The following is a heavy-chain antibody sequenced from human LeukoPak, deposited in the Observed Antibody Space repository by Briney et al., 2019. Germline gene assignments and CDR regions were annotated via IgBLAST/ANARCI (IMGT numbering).Heavy chain of an antibody. CDR1: GASITSSNW. CDR2: IYHGGST. D-gene: IGHD4-23*01. J-gene: IGHJ4*02. CDR3: ARDGAGVTAQTIFDY. V-gene: IGHV4-4*02. Sequence: PSGTLSLTCDISGASITSSNWWSWVRQSPEKGLEWIGEIYHGGSTNYNPSLKSRVTISVDKSKNQFSLKLISVTAADTAVYYCARDGAGVTAQTIFDYWGQGTLVTVSS.